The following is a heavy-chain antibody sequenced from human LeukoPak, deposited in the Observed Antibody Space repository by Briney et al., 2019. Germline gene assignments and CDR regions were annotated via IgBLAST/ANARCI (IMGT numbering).Heavy chain of an antibody. CDR1: GYTFTYYY. J-gene: IGHJ4*02. Sequence: ASVKVSCKASGYTFTYYYFHWVRQAPGQGLEGMGWINPDSGGTGYAEKFKGRVSLTRNTTISTVYMEMSRVRSDDTAIYYCVRDRNDFWSGFLYWGEGTLVTVSS. CDR2: INPDSGGT. V-gene: IGHV1-2*02. CDR3: VRDRNDFWSGFLY. D-gene: IGHD3-3*01.